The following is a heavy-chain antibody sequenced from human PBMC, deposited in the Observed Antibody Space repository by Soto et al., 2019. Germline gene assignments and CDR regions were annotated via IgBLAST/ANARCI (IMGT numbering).Heavy chain of an antibody. CDR3: ARDPDGYSSGWYYFDY. CDR1: GGTFSSYT. V-gene: IGHV1-69*04. Sequence: ASVKVSCKASGGTFSSYTISWVRQAPGQGLEWMGRIIPILGIANYAQKFQGRVTITADKSTSTAYMELSSLRSEDTAVYYCARDPDGYSSGWYYFDYWGQGTLVTVSS. CDR2: IIPILGIA. J-gene: IGHJ4*02. D-gene: IGHD6-19*01.